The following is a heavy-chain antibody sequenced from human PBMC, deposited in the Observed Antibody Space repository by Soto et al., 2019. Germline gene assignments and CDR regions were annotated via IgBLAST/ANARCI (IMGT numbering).Heavy chain of an antibody. J-gene: IGHJ6*02. CDR3: ARSQGGSSSLDIYYYYYYGKDV. D-gene: IGHD2-15*01. CDR1: GGTFSSYA. CDR2: IIPIFGTA. Sequence: PLVQSGAEVKKPGSSVKVSCKAPGGTFSSYAISWVRQAPGQGLEWMGGIIPIFGTANYAQKFQGRVTITADESTSTGYMELSRLRSEDTAVSYCARSQGGSSSLDIYYYYYYGKDVWGQGTKVTVSS. V-gene: IGHV1-69*01.